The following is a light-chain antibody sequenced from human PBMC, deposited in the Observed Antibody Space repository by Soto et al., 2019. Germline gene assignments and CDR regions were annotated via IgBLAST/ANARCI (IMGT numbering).Light chain of an antibody. CDR3: CSYAGSYSVV. Sequence: QSALTQPRSVSESPGQSVTISCTGTSSDVGGYNYVSWYQHHPGKAPKLMIYDVSKRPSGVPDRFSGSKSGNTASLTISGLQAEEEAEYYCCSYAGSYSVVFGGGTKVTVL. V-gene: IGLV2-11*01. J-gene: IGLJ2*01. CDR2: DVS. CDR1: SSDVGGYNY.